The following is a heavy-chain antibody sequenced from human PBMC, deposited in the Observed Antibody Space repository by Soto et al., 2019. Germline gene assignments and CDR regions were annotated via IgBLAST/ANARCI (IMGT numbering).Heavy chain of an antibody. D-gene: IGHD4-17*01. CDR2: ISAFNGNT. Sequence: ASVKVSCKASNYMFRSYGISWVRQAPGQGLEWVGWISAFNGNTEYPQNLQGRVTMTTDTSTSTAYMELRTLRSDDSAVYYCGRDGGYGDYFLDYWGQGTLVTVSS. CDR1: NYMFRSYG. CDR3: GRDGGYGDYFLDY. J-gene: IGHJ4*02. V-gene: IGHV1-18*01.